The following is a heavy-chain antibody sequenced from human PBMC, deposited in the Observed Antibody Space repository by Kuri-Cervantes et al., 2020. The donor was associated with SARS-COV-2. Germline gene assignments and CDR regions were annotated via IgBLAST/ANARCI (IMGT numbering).Heavy chain of an antibody. CDR2: IYYSGST. D-gene: IGHD5-18*01. J-gene: IGHJ5*02. Sequence: LRLSCTVSGGSISSGDYYWSWIRQPPGKGLEWIGYIYYSGSTYYNPSLKSRVTMSVDTSKNQFSLKLSSVTAADTAVYYCARDLGIQLWVSPLDPWGQGTLVTVSS. CDR3: ARDLGIQLWVSPLDP. CDR1: GGSISSGDYY. V-gene: IGHV4-30-4*08.